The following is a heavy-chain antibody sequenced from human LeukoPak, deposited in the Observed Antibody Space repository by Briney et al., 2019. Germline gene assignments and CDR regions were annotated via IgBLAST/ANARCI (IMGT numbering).Heavy chain of an antibody. V-gene: IGHV1-2*06. D-gene: IGHD6-13*01. Sequence: ASVKVSCKASGYTFTGYYMHWVRQAPGQGLEWMGRINPNSGGTNYAQKFQGRVTITTDESTSTAYMELSSLRSEDTAVYYCARDRGIAAALPGYWGQGTLVTVSS. CDR2: INPNSGGT. J-gene: IGHJ4*02. CDR3: ARDRGIAAALPGY. CDR1: GYTFTGYY.